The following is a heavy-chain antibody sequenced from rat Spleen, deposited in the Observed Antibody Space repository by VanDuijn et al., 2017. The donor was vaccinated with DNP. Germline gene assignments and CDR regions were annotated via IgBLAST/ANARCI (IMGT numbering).Heavy chain of an antibody. V-gene: IGHV1-43*01. Sequence: QVQLQQSGAELAKPGSSVKISCKASGYTFTTYYITWIKQTTGQGLEYIGYINTGSGGTNFNEKFKGKATLTVDKTSSTAFMQLSSLTPDDSAVYYCARRRLPYWYFDFWGPGTMVTVSS. CDR3: ARRRLPYWYFDF. CDR1: GYTFTTYY. CDR2: INTGSGGT. J-gene: IGHJ1*01. D-gene: IGHD1-4*01.